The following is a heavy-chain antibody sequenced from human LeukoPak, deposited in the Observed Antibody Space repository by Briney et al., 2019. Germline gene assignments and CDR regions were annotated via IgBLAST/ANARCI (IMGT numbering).Heavy chain of an antibody. CDR3: AKAFVVVPAAISLLVDY. Sequence: GGPLRLSCAASGFTFSSYAMSWVRQAPGKGLEWVSAISGSGGSTYYADSVKGRFTISRDNSKNTLYLQMNSLRAEDTAVYYCAKAFVVVPAAISLLVDYWGQGTLVTVSS. CDR1: GFTFSSYA. CDR2: ISGSGGST. J-gene: IGHJ4*02. D-gene: IGHD2-2*01. V-gene: IGHV3-23*01.